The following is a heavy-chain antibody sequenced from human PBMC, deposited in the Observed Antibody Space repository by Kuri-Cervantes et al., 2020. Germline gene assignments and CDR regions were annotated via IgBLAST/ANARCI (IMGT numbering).Heavy chain of an antibody. CDR3: ARGAGVDYYDSSGYYWGEDY. D-gene: IGHD3-22*01. J-gene: IGHJ4*02. CDR1: GYTFTNYF. V-gene: IGHV1-2*04. Sequence: ASVKVSCKASGYTFTNYFMHWVRQAPGQGLEWMGWINPNSGGTNYAQKFQGWVTMTRDTSISTAYMELSRLRSDDTAVYYCARGAGVDYYDSSGYYWGEDYWGQGTLVTVSS. CDR2: INPNSGGT.